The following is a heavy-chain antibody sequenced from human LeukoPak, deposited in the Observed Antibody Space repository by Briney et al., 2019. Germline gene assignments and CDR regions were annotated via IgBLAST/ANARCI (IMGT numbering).Heavy chain of an antibody. CDR3: ARGQRPMVRGVPLDY. J-gene: IGHJ4*02. D-gene: IGHD3-10*01. CDR2: IYHSGST. CDR1: GYSISSGYY. V-gene: IGHV4-38-2*02. Sequence: PSETLSLTCTVSGYSISSGYYRGWIRQPPGKGLEWIGSIYHSGSTYYNPSLKSRVTVSVDTSKNQFSLKLSSVTAADTAVYYCARGQRPMVRGVPLDYWGQGTLVTVSS.